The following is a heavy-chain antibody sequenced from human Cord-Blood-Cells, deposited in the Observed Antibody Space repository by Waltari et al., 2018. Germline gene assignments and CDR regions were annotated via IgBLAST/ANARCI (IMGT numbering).Heavy chain of an antibody. V-gene: IGHV3-33*01. Sequence: QVQLVESGGGVVQPGRSLRLSCAASGFTFSSYGMHWVRQAPGKGLEWVAVIWYDGNNKYNADSVKGRFTISRDNSKNTLYLQMNSRRAEDTAVYYCAREVAYCGGDCYYYYYGMDVWGQGTTVTVSS. CDR1: GFTFSSYG. CDR3: AREVAYCGGDCYYYYYGMDV. D-gene: IGHD2-21*01. J-gene: IGHJ6*02. CDR2: IWYDGNNK.